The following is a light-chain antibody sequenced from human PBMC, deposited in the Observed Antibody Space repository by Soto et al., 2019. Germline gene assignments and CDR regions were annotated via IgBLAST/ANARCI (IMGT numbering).Light chain of an antibody. V-gene: IGKV3-20*01. CDR3: QQYGSLPLT. Sequence: EIVLTQSPGTLSLSPGERATLSCRASQSVSNSHLAWYQQRPGQAPRLLIYGASSRATGIPDRFSGSGSGTDFTLTISRLEPEDFAVYSCQQYGSLPLTFGGGTKVEIK. CDR2: GAS. J-gene: IGKJ4*01. CDR1: QSVSNSH.